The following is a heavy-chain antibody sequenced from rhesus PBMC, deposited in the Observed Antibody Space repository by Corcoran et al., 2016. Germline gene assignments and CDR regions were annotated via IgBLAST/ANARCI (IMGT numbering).Heavy chain of an antibody. J-gene: IGHJ4*01. D-gene: IGHD4-35*01. CDR1: GGSISGYY. CDR2: IRGGCENT. Sequence: QVQLQESGPGLVKPSETLSLTCAVSGGSISGYYWNWIRHPPGMGLEWFGYIRGGCENTDQNPPLKTTVTMTTDASKTQFSLKLSSVTAADTAVYYGARKGAVTNYFDYWGQGVLVTVYS. V-gene: IGHV4-165*02. CDR3: ARKGAVTNYFDY.